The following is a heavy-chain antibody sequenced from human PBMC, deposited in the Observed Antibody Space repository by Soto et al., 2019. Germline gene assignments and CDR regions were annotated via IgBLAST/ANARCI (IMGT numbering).Heavy chain of an antibody. J-gene: IGHJ6*02. CDR2: IIPIFGTA. Sequence: PVKSSCKASGGTFSSYAISWLRQAPGQGLEWMGGIIPIFGTANYAQKPQGSVTITANKSTSTDYMALSSLGAEDTAVYYCARATFWSGYYYYGMDVWGQGTTVPLSS. CDR1: GGTFSSYA. V-gene: IGHV1-69*06. D-gene: IGHD3-3*01. CDR3: ARATFWSGYYYYGMDV.